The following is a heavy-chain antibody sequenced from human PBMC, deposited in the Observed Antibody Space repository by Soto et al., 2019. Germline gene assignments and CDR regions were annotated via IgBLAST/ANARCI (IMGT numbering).Heavy chain of an antibody. CDR2: ISYDGRNK. D-gene: IGHD2-21*01. V-gene: IGHV3-30*03. Sequence: QVQLAESGGGLVQPGRSLRLSCATSGFVSNDYDIHWVRQAPGKGLAWLASISYDGRNKYYADSVKGRFTISRDNSKNTLSLQINCLGAEDTAVYYCSRGIKGGLDAWGPGTLVTVSS. CDR3: SRGIKGGLDA. J-gene: IGHJ5*02. CDR1: GFVSNDYD.